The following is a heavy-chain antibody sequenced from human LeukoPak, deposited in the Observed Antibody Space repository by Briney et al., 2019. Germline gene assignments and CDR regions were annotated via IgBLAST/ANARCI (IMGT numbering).Heavy chain of an antibody. V-gene: IGHV1-18*01. Sequence: ASVKVSCKASGGTLSDYAINWVRQAPGQGLEWMGWISAYNGNTNYAQKLQGRVTMTTDTSTSTAYMELRSLRSDDTAVYYCVRDRRFNYYGSGSYYPRQDGSKCRFDPWGQGTLVTVSS. CDR3: VRDRRFNYYGSGSYYPRQDGSKCRFDP. CDR1: GGTLSDYA. D-gene: IGHD3-10*01. CDR2: ISAYNGNT. J-gene: IGHJ5*02.